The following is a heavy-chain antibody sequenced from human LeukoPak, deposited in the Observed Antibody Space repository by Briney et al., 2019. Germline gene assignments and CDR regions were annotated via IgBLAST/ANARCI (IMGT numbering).Heavy chain of an antibody. D-gene: IGHD6-19*01. V-gene: IGHV1-2*02. J-gene: IGHJ6*02. CDR3: ASRNIAVAGGYHYYGMDV. Sequence: ASVKVSCKASGYTFTGYYMHWVRQAPGQGLEWMGWINPNSGGTNYAQKFQGRVTMTRDTSISTAYMELSRLRSDDTAVYYCASRNIAVAGGYHYYGMDVWGQGTTVTVSS. CDR2: INPNSGGT. CDR1: GYTFTGYY.